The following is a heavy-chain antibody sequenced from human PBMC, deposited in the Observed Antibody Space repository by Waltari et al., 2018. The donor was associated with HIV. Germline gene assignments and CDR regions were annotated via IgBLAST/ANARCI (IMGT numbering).Heavy chain of an antibody. CDR3: ARLPQDTAMAIGDY. Sequence: EVQLVQSGAEVKKPGESLKISCKGSGYSFTSYWLGWVRQMRGKGLGWVGMICSGDPGTMNTPSFQGQVTISSDNSIRTAYLQWSSRKASDTAMYYCARLPQDTAMAIGDYWGQGTLVTVSS. V-gene: IGHV5-51*01. CDR2: ICSGDPGT. D-gene: IGHD5-18*01. CDR1: GYSFTSYW. J-gene: IGHJ4*02.